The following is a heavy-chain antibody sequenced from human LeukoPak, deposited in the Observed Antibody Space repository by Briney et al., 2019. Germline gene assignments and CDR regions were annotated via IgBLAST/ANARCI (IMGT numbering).Heavy chain of an antibody. D-gene: IGHD2/OR15-2a*01. Sequence: GGSLRLSCAASGSTFSSYSMSWVRQAPGKGLEWVANINLDGSAKNYVDSVKGRFTISRDNAKNSLYLQMISLRAEGTAVYYCAKYLGRNFDYWGQGTLVTVSS. CDR1: GSTFSSYS. V-gene: IGHV3-7*05. J-gene: IGHJ4*02. CDR3: AKYLGRNFDY. CDR2: INLDGSAK.